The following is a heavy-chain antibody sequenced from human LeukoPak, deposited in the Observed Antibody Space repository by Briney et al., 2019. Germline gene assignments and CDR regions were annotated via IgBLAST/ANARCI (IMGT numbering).Heavy chain of an antibody. Sequence: GGSLRLSCAASGFTFSSYWMHWVRQAPGKGLVWVSRINSDGSSTSYADSVKGRFTISRDNAKNSVYLQMNRLRAEDTAVYYCARVRREMKRSLGRTTEYSYYYYMDVWGKGTTVTVSS. J-gene: IGHJ6*03. D-gene: IGHD1/OR15-1a*01. CDR2: INSDGSST. CDR3: ARVRREMKRSLGRTTEYSYYYYMDV. CDR1: GFTFSSYW. V-gene: IGHV3-74*01.